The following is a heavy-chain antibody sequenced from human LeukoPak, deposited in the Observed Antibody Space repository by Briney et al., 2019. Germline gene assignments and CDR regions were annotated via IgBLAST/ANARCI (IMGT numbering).Heavy chain of an antibody. J-gene: IGHJ6*02. Sequence: GASVKVSCKASGYTFTSYGISRVRQATGQGLEWMGWMNPNSGNTGYAQKFQGRVTMTRNTSISTAYMELSSLRSEDTAVYYCARVGITMVRGVNEDYYYYYGMDVWGQGTTVTVSS. CDR3: ARVGITMVRGVNEDYYYYYGMDV. CDR1: GYTFTSYG. V-gene: IGHV1-8*02. CDR2: MNPNSGNT. D-gene: IGHD3-10*01.